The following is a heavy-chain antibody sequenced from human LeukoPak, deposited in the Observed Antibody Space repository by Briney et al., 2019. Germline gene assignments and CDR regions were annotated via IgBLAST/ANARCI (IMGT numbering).Heavy chain of an antibody. CDR1: GGSISSYY. CDR2: IYYSGST. V-gene: IGHV4-59*08. D-gene: IGHD1-1*01. J-gene: IGHJ4*02. CDR3: ARHQRTGPFDY. Sequence: PSETLSLTCTVSGGSISSYYWSWIRQPPGKGLEWTGYIYYSGSTNYNPSLKSRVTISVDTSKNQFSLKLSSVTAADTAVYYCARHQRTGPFDYWGQGTLVTVSS.